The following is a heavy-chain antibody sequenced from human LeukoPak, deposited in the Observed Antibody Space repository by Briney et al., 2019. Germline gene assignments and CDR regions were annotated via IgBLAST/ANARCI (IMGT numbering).Heavy chain of an antibody. V-gene: IGHV3-23*01. CDR3: YYYGSGSYPDY. CDR2: ISGSGGST. D-gene: IGHD3-10*01. Sequence: GGSLRLSCAASGFTFSDYYMSWIRQAPGKGLEWVSAISGSGGSTYYADSVKGRFTISRDNSKNTLYLQMNSLRAEDTAVYYCYYYGSGSYPDYWGQGTLVTVSS. J-gene: IGHJ4*02. CDR1: GFTFSDYY.